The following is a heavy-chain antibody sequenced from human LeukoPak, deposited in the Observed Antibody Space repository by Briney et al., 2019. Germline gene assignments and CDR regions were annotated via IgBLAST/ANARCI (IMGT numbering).Heavy chain of an antibody. CDR3: AREIYGDYTYYFDY. Sequence: GGSLRLSCAASGFTFSSYSMNWVRQAPGKGLEWVSSISSSSSYIYYADSVKGRFTISRDNAKNSLYLQMNSLRAEDTAVYYCAREIYGDYTYYFDYWGQGTLVTVSS. CDR1: GFTFSSYS. D-gene: IGHD4-17*01. V-gene: IGHV3-21*01. CDR2: ISSSSSYI. J-gene: IGHJ4*02.